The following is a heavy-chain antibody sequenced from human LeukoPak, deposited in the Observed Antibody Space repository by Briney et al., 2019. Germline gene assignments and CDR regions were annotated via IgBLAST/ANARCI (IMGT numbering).Heavy chain of an antibody. CDR3: ARGEDFWSGYYTWNWFDP. D-gene: IGHD3-3*01. J-gene: IGHJ5*02. V-gene: IGHV3-48*04. CDR1: GFIFSQYS. Sequence: GGSLRLSCAASGFIFSQYSMNWVRQAPGKGLEWISYISGTSATIYYADSVKGRFTISRDNAKNSLYLQMNSLRAEDTAVYYCARGEDFWSGYYTWNWFDPWGQGTLVTVSS. CDR2: ISGTSATI.